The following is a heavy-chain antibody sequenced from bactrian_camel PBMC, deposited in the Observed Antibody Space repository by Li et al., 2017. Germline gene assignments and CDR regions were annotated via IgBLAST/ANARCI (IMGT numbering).Heavy chain of an antibody. V-gene: IGHV3-2*01. CDR2: IYSDGSKT. D-gene: IGHD2*01. CDR1: GFTFSSYF. Sequence: HVQLVESGGGLVQPGGSLRLSCVASGFTFSSYFMSWVRQAPGKGLEWVSSIYSDGSKTYFADSVKGRFTISRVNAKNTVYLQVNSLTSEDTALYYCATEVVVGRGYNYWGQGTQVTVS. CDR3: ATEVVVGRGYNY. J-gene: IGHJ4*01.